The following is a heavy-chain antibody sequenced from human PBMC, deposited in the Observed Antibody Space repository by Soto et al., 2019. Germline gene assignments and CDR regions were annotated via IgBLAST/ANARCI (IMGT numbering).Heavy chain of an antibody. CDR3: ANYDFWSGSLDY. CDR2: IYHSGST. CDR1: GGSISSGGYS. J-gene: IGHJ4*02. D-gene: IGHD3-3*01. Sequence: QLQLQESGSGLVKPSQTLSLTCAVSGGSISSGGYSWSWIRQPPGKGLEWIGYIYHSGSTYYNPSLKSRITRSVDRSKNQFSLKLSSVTAADTAVYYCANYDFWSGSLDYWGQGTLVTVSS. V-gene: IGHV4-30-2*01.